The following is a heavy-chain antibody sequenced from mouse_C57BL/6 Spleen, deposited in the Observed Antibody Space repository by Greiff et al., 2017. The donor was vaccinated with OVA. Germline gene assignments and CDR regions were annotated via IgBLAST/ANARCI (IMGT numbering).Heavy chain of an antibody. CDR3: AKEATMVTTNAMDY. CDR1: GFSLTSYG. Sequence: QVQLKESGPGLVQPSQSLSITCTVSGFSLTSYGVHWVRQSPGKGLEWLGVIWRGGSTDYNAAFMSRLSITKDNSKSQVFFKMNSLQADDTAIYYCAKEATMVTTNAMDYWGQGTSVTVSS. V-gene: IGHV2-5*01. CDR2: IWRGGST. D-gene: IGHD2-2*01. J-gene: IGHJ4*01.